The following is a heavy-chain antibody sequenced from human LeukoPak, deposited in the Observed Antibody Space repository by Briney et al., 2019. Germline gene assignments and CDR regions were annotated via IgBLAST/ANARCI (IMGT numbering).Heavy chain of an antibody. Sequence: GASVKVSCKASGYTFTSYDINWVRQATGQGLEWMGWMNPNSGNTGYAQKFQGRVTMTRNTSISTAYMELSSLRSEDTAVYYCARVRGYCSGGSCSRYYYYYMDVWGKGTTVTISS. J-gene: IGHJ6*03. V-gene: IGHV1-8*01. CDR2: MNPNSGNT. CDR3: ARVRGYCSGGSCSRYYYYYMDV. CDR1: GYTFTSYD. D-gene: IGHD2-15*01.